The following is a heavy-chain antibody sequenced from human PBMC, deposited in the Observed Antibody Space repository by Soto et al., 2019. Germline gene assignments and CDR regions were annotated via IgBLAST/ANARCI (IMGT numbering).Heavy chain of an antibody. D-gene: IGHD3-3*01. CDR2: IWYDGSNK. V-gene: IGHV3-30*02. CDR1: GFTFSSYG. CDR3: AKEGRASDFWSGYYTGMGYYGMDV. Sequence: GGSLRLSCAASGFTFSSYGMHWVRQAPGKGLEWVAVIWYDGSNKYYADSVKGRFTISRDNSKNTLYLQMNSLRAEDTAVYYCAKEGRASDFWSGYYTGMGYYGMDVWGQGT. J-gene: IGHJ6*02.